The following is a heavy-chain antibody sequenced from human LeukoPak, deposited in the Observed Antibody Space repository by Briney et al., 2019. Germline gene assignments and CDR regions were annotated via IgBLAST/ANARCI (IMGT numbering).Heavy chain of an antibody. D-gene: IGHD4-17*01. CDR1: GYSFTSYW. J-gene: IGHJ4*02. CDR3: ATTVHYGDYVFDY. V-gene: IGHV5-51*01. Sequence: GESLQISCKGSGYSFTSYWIGWVRQLPGKGLEWMGIIYPGDSDTRYSPSFQGQVTISADKSISTAYLQWSSLKASDTAMYYCATTVHYGDYVFDYWGQGTLVTVSS. CDR2: IYPGDSDT.